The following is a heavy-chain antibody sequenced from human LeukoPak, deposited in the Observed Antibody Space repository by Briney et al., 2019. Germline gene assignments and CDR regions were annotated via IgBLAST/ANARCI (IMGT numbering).Heavy chain of an antibody. Sequence: SETLSLTCTVSGGSISSSSYYWGWIRQPPGKGLEWIGSIYYSGSTYYNPSLKSRVTISVDTSKNQFSLKLSSVTAADTAVYYCAMPGIAVAGTPFDSWGQGTLVTVSS. CDR2: IYYSGST. CDR3: AMPGIAVAGTPFDS. D-gene: IGHD6-19*01. V-gene: IGHV4-39*01. J-gene: IGHJ4*02. CDR1: GGSISSSSYY.